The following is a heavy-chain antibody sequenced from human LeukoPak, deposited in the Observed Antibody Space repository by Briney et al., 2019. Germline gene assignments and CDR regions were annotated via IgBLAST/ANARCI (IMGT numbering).Heavy chain of an antibody. CDR2: ISGSGDST. D-gene: IGHD6-13*01. CDR3: ANCIAAAGTLWAFDI. CDR1: GFTFSSYA. J-gene: IGHJ3*02. V-gene: IGHV3-23*01. Sequence: QPGGSLRLSCAASGFTFSSYAMSWVRQAPGKGLEWVSAISGSGDSTYYADSVKGRFTISRDNSKNTLYLQMNSLRAEDTAVYYCANCIAAAGTLWAFDIWGQGTMVTVSS.